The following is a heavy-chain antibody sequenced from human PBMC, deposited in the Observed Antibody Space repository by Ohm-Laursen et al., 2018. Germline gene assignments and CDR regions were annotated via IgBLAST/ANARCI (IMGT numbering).Heavy chain of an antibody. CDR1: GGSFSGYY. Sequence: SDTLSLTCAVYGGSFSGYYWSWIRQPPGKGLEWIEEINHSGSTNYNPSLKSRVTISVDTSKNQFSLKLSSVTAADTAVYYCARDAYGMDVWGQGTTVTVSS. J-gene: IGHJ6*02. CDR2: INHSGST. CDR3: ARDAYGMDV. V-gene: IGHV4-34*01.